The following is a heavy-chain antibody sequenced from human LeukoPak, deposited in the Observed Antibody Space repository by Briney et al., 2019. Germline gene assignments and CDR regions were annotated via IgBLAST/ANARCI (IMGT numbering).Heavy chain of an antibody. CDR2: IYHSGST. D-gene: IGHD3-22*01. J-gene: IGHJ5*02. CDR1: GYSISSGYY. V-gene: IGHV4-38-2*01. Sequence: SETLSLTCAVSGYSISSGYYWGWIRQPPGKGLEWIGSIYHSGSTYYNRSLKSRVTISVDTSKNQFSLKLSSVTAADTAVYYCARTYYYDSSGSIRFDPWGQGTLVTVSS. CDR3: ARTYYYDSSGSIRFDP.